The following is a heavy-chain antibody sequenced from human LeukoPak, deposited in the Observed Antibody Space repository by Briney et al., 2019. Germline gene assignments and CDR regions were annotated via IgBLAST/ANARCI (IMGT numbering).Heavy chain of an antibody. CDR3: ARNLAVAGEQYDAFDI. Sequence: SETLSLTCDVYGWSFSGYYWSWLRQPPGKGLEWIGEINHSGSTNYAPSLKSRVTISVDTSKNQVSLKLSCVSAADTAVYYCARNLAVAGEQYDAFDIWGQGTMVTVSS. CDR2: INHSGST. CDR1: GWSFSGYY. V-gene: IGHV4-34*01. J-gene: IGHJ3*02. D-gene: IGHD6-19*01.